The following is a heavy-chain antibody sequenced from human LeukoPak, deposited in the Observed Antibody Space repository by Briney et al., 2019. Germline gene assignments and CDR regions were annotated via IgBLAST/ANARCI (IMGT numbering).Heavy chain of an antibody. D-gene: IGHD6-19*01. CDR1: GGAFSSYA. CDR3: ASVAVAGPYYFDY. V-gene: IGHV1-69*13. CDR2: IIPIFGTA. Sequence: SVKVSCKASGGAFSSYAISWVRQAPGQGLEWMGGIIPIFGTANYAQKFQGRVTITADESTSTAYMELSSLRSEDTAVYYCASVAVAGPYYFDYWGQGTLVTVSS. J-gene: IGHJ4*02.